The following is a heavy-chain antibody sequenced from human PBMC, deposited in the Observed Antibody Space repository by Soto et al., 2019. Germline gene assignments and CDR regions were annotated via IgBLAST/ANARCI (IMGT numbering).Heavy chain of an antibody. CDR3: ASGSGSYYSWFDP. V-gene: IGHV4-31*03. D-gene: IGHD3-10*01. CDR1: GGSISSGGYY. Sequence: QVQLQESGPGLVKPSQTLSLTCTVSGGSISSGGYYWSWIRQHPGKGLEWIGYIYYSRSTYYNPSLKSRVTISVDTSKNQFSRKLSSVTAADTAVYYCASGSGSYYSWFDPWGQGTLVTVSS. J-gene: IGHJ5*02. CDR2: IYYSRST.